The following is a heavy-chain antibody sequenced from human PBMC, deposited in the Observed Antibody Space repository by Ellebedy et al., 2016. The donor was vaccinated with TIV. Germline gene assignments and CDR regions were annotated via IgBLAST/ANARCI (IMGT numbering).Heavy chain of an antibody. V-gene: IGHV3-23*01. CDR1: GFTFSSYA. CDR2: ISGSGGST. Sequence: PGGSLRLSCAASGFTFSSYAMSWVRQAPGKGLEWVSAISGSGGSTYYADSVKGRFTISRDNSKNTLYLQMNSLRAEDTAVYYCAKDREVSGVVVAATSNYFDYWGQGTLVTVSS. D-gene: IGHD2-15*01. J-gene: IGHJ4*02. CDR3: AKDREVSGVVVAATSNYFDY.